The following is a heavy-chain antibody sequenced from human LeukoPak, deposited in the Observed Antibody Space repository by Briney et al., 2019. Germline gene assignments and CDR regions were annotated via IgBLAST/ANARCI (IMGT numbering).Heavy chain of an antibody. CDR2: ISYDGNNK. V-gene: IGHV3-30-3*01. CDR3: AKAGYTSSWFDY. Sequence: GGSLRLSCAASEFTLSTYAVHWVRQAPGKGLEWVAAISYDGNNKYYADSVKGRFTISRDNSKNTLYLQMNSLRAEDTAVFYCAKAGYTSSWFDYWGQGTLVTVSS. J-gene: IGHJ5*01. D-gene: IGHD6-13*01. CDR1: EFTLSTYA.